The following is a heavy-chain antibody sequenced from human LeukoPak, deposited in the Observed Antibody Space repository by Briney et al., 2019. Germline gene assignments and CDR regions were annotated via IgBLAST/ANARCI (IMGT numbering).Heavy chain of an antibody. Sequence: GESLKISCKGSGYSFSTYWIGWVRQMPGKGLEWMGIIDPDASDPRYSPSFQGQVTISADKSISTAYLQWSSLKASDTAMYYCARHISYYDTSGYGFDCWGQGTLVTVSS. D-gene: IGHD3-22*01. J-gene: IGHJ4*02. CDR3: ARHISYYDTSGYGFDC. CDR1: GYSFSTYW. V-gene: IGHV5-51*01. CDR2: IDPDASDP.